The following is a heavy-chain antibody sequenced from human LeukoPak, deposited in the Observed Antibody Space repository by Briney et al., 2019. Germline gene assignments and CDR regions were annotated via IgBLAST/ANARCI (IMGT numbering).Heavy chain of an antibody. CDR3: AKGDYYDLDY. D-gene: IGHD3-22*01. Sequence: GGSLRLSCAASGFTFSNFGMNWVRQAPGKGLEWVSIITSGVGITYYADSVKGRFTISRDNSRNTLYLQMNSLRAEDTAVYYCAKGDYYDLDYWGQGTLVTVSS. CDR1: GFTFSNFG. V-gene: IGHV3-23*01. CDR2: ITSGVGIT. J-gene: IGHJ4*02.